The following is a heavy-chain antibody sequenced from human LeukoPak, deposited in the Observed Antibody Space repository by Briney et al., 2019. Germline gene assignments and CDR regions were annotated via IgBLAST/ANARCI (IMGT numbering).Heavy chain of an antibody. CDR1: GFTFSSYS. CDR3: ARDRFQLPTHYYYYGMDV. CDR2: ISSSSSYI. Sequence: GGSLRPSCAASGFTFSSYSMTWVRQAPGKGLEWVSSISSSSSYIYYADSVKGRFTISRDNAKNSLYLQMNSLRAEDTAVYYCARDRFQLPTHYYYYGMDVWGQGTTVTVSS. D-gene: IGHD2-2*01. J-gene: IGHJ6*02. V-gene: IGHV3-21*01.